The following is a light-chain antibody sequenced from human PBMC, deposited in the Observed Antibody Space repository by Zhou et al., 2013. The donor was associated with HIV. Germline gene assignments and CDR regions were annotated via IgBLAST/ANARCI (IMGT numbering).Light chain of an antibody. CDR3: QQAKSFPLT. CDR2: SAS. CDR1: QGIDRW. V-gene: IGKV1-12*01. Sequence: DIQMTQSPSSLSASVGDRVTITCRASQGIDRWLAWFQHKPGKAPKLLIYSASNLQSDVPSRFSGSGSGTEYTLTISSLQPEDSATYFCQQAKSFPLTFGGGPR. J-gene: IGKJ4*01.